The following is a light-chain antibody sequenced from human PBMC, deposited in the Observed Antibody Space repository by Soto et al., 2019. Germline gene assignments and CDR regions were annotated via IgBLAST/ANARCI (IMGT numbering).Light chain of an antibody. V-gene: IGKV1-8*01. CDR3: QQYYIYPLT. CDR1: QGISSY. Sequence: AIRMTQSPSSFSASTGDRVTITCRASQGISSYLAWYQQKPGKAPKLLIYAASTLQSGVPSRSSGSGSGRDFTLTISCLQSEDFATYYCQQYYIYPLTVGGGTKVDIK. J-gene: IGKJ4*01. CDR2: AAS.